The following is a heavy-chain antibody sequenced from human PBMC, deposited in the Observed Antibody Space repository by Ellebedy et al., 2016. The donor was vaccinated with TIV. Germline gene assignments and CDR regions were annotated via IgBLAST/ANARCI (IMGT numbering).Heavy chain of an antibody. J-gene: IGHJ3*01. CDR1: GFSFSGWW. CDR2: IYADTGET. V-gene: IGHV3-74*01. CDR3: ATDRGSDV. Sequence: GESLKISCAASGFSFSGWWMHWVRQAPGKGLVWVSRIYADTGETHYADSVKGRFTISSDSAKHTLYLQMNSLRVDDTAVYYCATDRGSDVWGQGTMVTVSA. D-gene: IGHD6-25*01.